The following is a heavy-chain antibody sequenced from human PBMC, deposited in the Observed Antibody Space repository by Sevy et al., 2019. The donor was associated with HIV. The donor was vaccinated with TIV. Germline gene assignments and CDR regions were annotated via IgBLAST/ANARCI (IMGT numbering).Heavy chain of an antibody. J-gene: IGHJ6*02. CDR2: ISGSDNTI. D-gene: IGHD4-17*01. Sequence: GGSLRLSCAASGFTFSDYYMSWIRQAPGKGLEWLSYISGSDNTIYYADSVKGRFTISRDNAKNSLYLQMNSLRAEDTAVYYCAGDHVKDGDLGDYYYYAMDVWGQGTSVTVSS. CDR1: GFTFSDYY. V-gene: IGHV3-11*01. CDR3: AGDHVKDGDLGDYYYYAMDV.